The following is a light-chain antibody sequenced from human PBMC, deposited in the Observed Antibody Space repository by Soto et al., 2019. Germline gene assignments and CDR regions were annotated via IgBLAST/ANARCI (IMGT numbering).Light chain of an antibody. CDR3: SSYTSNSTVV. Sequence: QSALTQPASVSGSPGQSITISCTGTSSDVGGYNYVSWYQQHPGKAPKLMIYDVSNRPSGVSNRFSGSKSGNTASLTISGLQAEDEADYYCSSYTSNSTVVFGGGTMLTVL. J-gene: IGLJ2*01. CDR1: SSDVGGYNY. CDR2: DVS. V-gene: IGLV2-14*01.